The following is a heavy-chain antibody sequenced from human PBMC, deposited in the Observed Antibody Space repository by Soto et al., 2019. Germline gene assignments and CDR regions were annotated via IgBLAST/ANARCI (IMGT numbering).Heavy chain of an antibody. V-gene: IGHV1-18*01. CDR2: ISAYNGNT. CDR3: ARDPLDHGSPYEYFQH. J-gene: IGHJ1*01. CDR1: GYTFTSYG. D-gene: IGHD1-26*01. Sequence: ASVKVSCKASGYTFTSYGISWVRQAPGQGLEWMGWISAYNGNTNYAQKLQGRVTMTTDTSTSTAYMELRSLRSDDTAVYYCARDPLDHGSPYEYFQHWGQGTLVTVSS.